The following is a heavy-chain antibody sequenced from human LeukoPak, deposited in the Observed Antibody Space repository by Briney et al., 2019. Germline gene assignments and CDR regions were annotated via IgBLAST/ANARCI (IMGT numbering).Heavy chain of an antibody. Sequence: SETLSLTCTVSGDSVSGYYRSWIRQPPGKGLEWIGYFYTSANTNYNPSLKSRVTMSVDTSKNQFSLKLSSVTAADTAVYYCARGLRDEERHYGYYYMDVWDKGTTVTVSS. CDR3: ARGLRDEERHYGYYYMDV. J-gene: IGHJ6*03. CDR2: FYTSANT. CDR1: GDSVSGYY. V-gene: IGHV4-4*09. D-gene: IGHD3-22*01.